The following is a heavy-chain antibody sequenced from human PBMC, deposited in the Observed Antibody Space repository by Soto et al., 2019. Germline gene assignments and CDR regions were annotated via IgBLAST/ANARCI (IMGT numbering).Heavy chain of an antibody. D-gene: IGHD4-17*01. CDR2: IGSGGDGI. CDR3: ATYGQHLMDS. J-gene: IGHJ4*02. Sequence: EVQLLESGGGLVQPGGSLRLSCAASGFTFRNFAMKWARQAPGKGLQWVSVIGSGGDGIHYADSVKGRFTISRDNSKNTVNLQMNSLRAEDTAVYYCATYGQHLMDSWGQGTLVTVSS. CDR1: GFTFRNFA. V-gene: IGHV3-23*01.